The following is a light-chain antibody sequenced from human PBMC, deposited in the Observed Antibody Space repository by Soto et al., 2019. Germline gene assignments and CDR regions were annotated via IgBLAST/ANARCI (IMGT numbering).Light chain of an antibody. CDR3: QHLNSYPIT. CDR1: QGISSY. CDR2: AAS. Sequence: AIRMTQSPSSLSASTGDRVTITCRASQGISSYLAWYQQKPGKAPKLLIYAASTLQSGVPSRVSGSGSGTEVTLTISSLQPEDCATYYCQHLNSYPITFGQGTRLEIK. V-gene: IGKV1-8*01. J-gene: IGKJ5*01.